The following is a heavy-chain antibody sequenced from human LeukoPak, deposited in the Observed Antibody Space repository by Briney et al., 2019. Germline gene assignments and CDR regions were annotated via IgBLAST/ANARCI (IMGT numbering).Heavy chain of an antibody. Sequence: SETLSLTCAVYGGSFSDYYWSWIRQPPGKGLEYIGEINHSGITNYNPSLMSRVTISVDTSKNQFSLKLSSVTAADTAVYFCARCSSSWYFKGWDYWGQGTLVTVSS. CDR2: INHSGIT. CDR3: ARCSSSWYFKGWDY. CDR1: GGSFSDYY. V-gene: IGHV4-34*01. D-gene: IGHD6-13*01. J-gene: IGHJ4*02.